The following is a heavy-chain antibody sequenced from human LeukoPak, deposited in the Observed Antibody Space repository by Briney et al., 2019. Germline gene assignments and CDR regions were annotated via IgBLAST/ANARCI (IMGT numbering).Heavy chain of an antibody. Sequence: SQTLSLTCAVSGGSISSGGYSWSWIRQPPGKGLEWIGYIYYSGSTYYNPSLKSRVTISVDTSKNQFSLKLSSVTAADTAVYYCARGVRGVDIISYYYYYMDVWGKGTTVTVSS. J-gene: IGHJ6*03. CDR3: ARGVRGVDIISYYYYYMDV. V-gene: IGHV4-30-4*07. D-gene: IGHD3-10*01. CDR1: GGSISSGGYS. CDR2: IYYSGST.